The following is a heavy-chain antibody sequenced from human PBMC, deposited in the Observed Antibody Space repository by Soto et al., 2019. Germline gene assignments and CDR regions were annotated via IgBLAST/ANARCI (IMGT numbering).Heavy chain of an antibody. Sequence: PGGSRRRSCAASGFTFSSYDMHWVRQATGKGLEWVSAIGTAGDPYYPGSVKGRFTISRENAKNSLYLQMNSLRAGDTAVYYCARGAFMVRGEYGMDVWGQGTTVTVSS. J-gene: IGHJ6*02. CDR3: ARGAFMVRGEYGMDV. CDR2: IGTAGDP. D-gene: IGHD3-10*01. CDR1: GFTFSSYD. V-gene: IGHV3-13*05.